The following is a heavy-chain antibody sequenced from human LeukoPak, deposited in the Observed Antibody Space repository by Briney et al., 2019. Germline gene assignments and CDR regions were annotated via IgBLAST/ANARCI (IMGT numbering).Heavy chain of an antibody. J-gene: IGHJ3*02. D-gene: IGHD3-22*01. CDR3: ARDRAGYYYHLNAFDI. V-gene: IGHV4-31*03. CDR1: GGSISSGGYY. CDR2: IYYSGST. Sequence: ASQTLSLTCTVSGGSISSGGYYWSWIRQHPGKGLEWIGYIYYSGSTYYNPSLKSRVTISVDTSKNQFSLKLSSVTAADTAVYYCARDRAGYYYHLNAFDIWGQGTMVTVSS.